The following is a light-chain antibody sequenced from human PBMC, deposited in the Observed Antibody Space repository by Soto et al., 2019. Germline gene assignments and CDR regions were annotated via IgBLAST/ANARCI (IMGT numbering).Light chain of an antibody. J-gene: IGKJ3*01. CDR1: QNINDK. CDR3: QQYNDWPPFT. Sequence: EIVMTQYPDTLSVSPGERATLSCRASQNINDKLAWFQQKPGQVPRLLIIGASTTATGVPARFSGSGSGTEFTLTISGLQSEDFAVYYFQQYNDWPPFTFGPGTRVDVK. CDR2: GAS. V-gene: IGKV3-15*01.